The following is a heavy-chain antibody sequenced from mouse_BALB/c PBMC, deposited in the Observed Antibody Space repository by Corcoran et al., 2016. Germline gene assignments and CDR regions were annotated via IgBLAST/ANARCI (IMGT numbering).Heavy chain of an antibody. J-gene: IGHJ4*01. CDR1: GYSFTGYY. V-gene: IGHV1-26*01. CDR2: INPYNGAT. Sequence: EVQLQQSGPELVKPGASVRISCKASGYSFTGYYMHWVKQSHVKSLEWIGRINPYNGATSYNQNFKDKASLTVDKSSSTAYMELHSLTSEDSAVYYCARWTLYAMDYWGQGTSVTVSS. CDR3: ARWTLYAMDY.